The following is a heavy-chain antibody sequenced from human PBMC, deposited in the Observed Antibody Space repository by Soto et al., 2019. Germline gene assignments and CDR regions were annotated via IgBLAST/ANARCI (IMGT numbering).Heavy chain of an antibody. CDR1: GGSFSGYY. Sequence: SETLSLTCAVYGGSFSGYYWSWIRQPPGKGLEWIGEINHSGSTNYNPSLKSRVTISVDTSKNQFSLKLSSVTAADTAVYYCARSQLGSGSYYYYGMDVWGQGTTVTVSS. V-gene: IGHV4-34*01. D-gene: IGHD3-10*01. J-gene: IGHJ6*02. CDR2: INHSGST. CDR3: ARSQLGSGSYYYYGMDV.